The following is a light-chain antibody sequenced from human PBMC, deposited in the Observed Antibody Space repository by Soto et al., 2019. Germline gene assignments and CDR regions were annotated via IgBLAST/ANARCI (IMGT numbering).Light chain of an antibody. J-gene: IGKJ1*01. CDR1: QRLSSN. Sequence: EIVLTQSPVTLSVSPGERVTLSCRASQRLSSNLAWYQQRPGQAPRLLIYGASIRATDIPARFIGSGSGTEFTLTISSLQSEDFAVYDCQQYINWPRTFGQGTKVGIK. CDR3: QQYINWPRT. CDR2: GAS. V-gene: IGKV3-15*01.